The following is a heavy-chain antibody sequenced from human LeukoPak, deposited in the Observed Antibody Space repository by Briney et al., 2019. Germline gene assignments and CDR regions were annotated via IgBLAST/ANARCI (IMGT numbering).Heavy chain of an antibody. J-gene: IGHJ4*02. V-gene: IGHV3-11*06. CDR1: GFTFSDYY. Sequence: GGSLRLSCAASGFTFSDYYMSWIRQAPGKGLEWVSYISSSSSYIYYADSVKGRFTISRDNAKNSLYLQMNSLRAEDTAVYYCARVNITASSSWGIIDYWGQGTLVTVSS. CDR2: ISSSSSYI. D-gene: IGHD6-13*01. CDR3: ARVNITASSSWGIIDY.